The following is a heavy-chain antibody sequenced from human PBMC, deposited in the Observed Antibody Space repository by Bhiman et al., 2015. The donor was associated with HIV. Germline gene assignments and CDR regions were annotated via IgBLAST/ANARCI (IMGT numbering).Heavy chain of an antibody. CDR1: GFTFSSFG. J-gene: IGHJ4*02. CDR2: ISYDGNNK. D-gene: IGHD6-13*01. V-gene: IGHV3-30*03. CDR3: AREFTGYSSSNFDY. Sequence: QVQLVESGGGVVQPGRSLRLSCAASGFTFSSFGMHWVRQAPGKGLEWVAVISYDGNNKYYADSVKGRFTISRDNAKNSLYLQVNSLRAEDTAVYYCAREFTGYSSSNFDYWGQGTLVTVSS.